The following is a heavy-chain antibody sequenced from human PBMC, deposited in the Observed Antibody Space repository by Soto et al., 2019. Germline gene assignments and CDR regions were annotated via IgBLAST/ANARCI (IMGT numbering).Heavy chain of an antibody. J-gene: IGHJ6*02. CDR3: ARVGYRVAVAGTYYYYGMDV. V-gene: IGHV6-1*01. CDR2: TYYRSKWYN. D-gene: IGHD6-19*01. Sequence: SQTLSLTCAISGDSVSSNSAAWNWIRQSPSRGLEWLGRTYYRSKWYNDYAVSVKSRITINPDTSKNQFSLQLNSVTPEDTAVYYCARVGYRVAVAGTYYYYGMDVWGQGTTVTVSS. CDR1: GDSVSSNSAA.